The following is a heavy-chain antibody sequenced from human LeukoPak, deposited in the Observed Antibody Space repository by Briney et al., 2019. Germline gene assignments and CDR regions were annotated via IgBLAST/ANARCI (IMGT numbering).Heavy chain of an antibody. CDR2: ISWNSGSI. J-gene: IGHJ5*02. CDR1: GFTFDDSA. Sequence: GGSLRLSCAASGFTFDDSAMHWVRQAPGKGLEWVSGISWNSGSIGYADSVKGRFTISRDNAKNSLYLQMNSLRDDDTAVYYCARIPNSANFPNWFDPWGQGTLVTVSS. V-gene: IGHV3-9*01. CDR3: ARIPNSANFPNWFDP. D-gene: IGHD4/OR15-4a*01.